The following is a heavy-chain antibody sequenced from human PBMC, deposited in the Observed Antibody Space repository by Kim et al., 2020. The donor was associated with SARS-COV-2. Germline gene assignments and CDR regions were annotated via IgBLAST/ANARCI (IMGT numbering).Heavy chain of an antibody. Sequence: TSYAQKFQGRVTMTRDTSTSTVYMELSSLRSEDTAVYYCARQSGSYGMDVWGQGTTVTVSS. J-gene: IGHJ6*02. D-gene: IGHD3-3*01. V-gene: IGHV1-46*01. CDR3: ARQSGSYGMDV. CDR2: T.